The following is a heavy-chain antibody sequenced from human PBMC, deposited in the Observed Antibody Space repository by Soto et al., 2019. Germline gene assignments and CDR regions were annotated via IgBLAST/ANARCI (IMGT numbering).Heavy chain of an antibody. V-gene: IGHV1-46*01. CDR1: GYTFTSYY. Sequence: ASVKVSCKASGYTFTSYYMHWVRQAPGQGLEWMGIINPSGGSTSYAQKFQGRVTMTRDTSTSTVYMELSSLRSEDTAVYYCARDRYCRGGSCYDFDYWGQGTLDTVSS. J-gene: IGHJ4*02. CDR3: ARDRYCRGGSCYDFDY. CDR2: INPSGGST. D-gene: IGHD2-15*01.